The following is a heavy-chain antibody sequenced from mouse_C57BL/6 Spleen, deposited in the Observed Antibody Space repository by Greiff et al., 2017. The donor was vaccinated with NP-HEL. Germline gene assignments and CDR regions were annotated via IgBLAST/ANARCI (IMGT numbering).Heavy chain of an antibody. CDR3: ARNDGYPYWYFDV. CDR1: GYTFTSYW. V-gene: IGHV1-69*01. J-gene: IGHJ1*03. CDR2: LDPSDSYT. D-gene: IGHD2-3*01. Sequence: VQLQQPGAELVMPGASVKLSCKASGYTFTSYWMHWVKQRPGQGLEWIGELDPSDSYTNYNQKFKGKSTLTVDKSSSTAYMQLSSLTSEDSAVYYCARNDGYPYWYFDVWGTGTTVTVSS.